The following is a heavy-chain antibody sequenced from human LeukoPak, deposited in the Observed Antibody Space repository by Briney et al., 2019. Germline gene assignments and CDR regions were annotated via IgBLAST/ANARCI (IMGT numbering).Heavy chain of an antibody. CDR1: GFTFSSYA. CDR3: ARDKGTHPYNWFDP. V-gene: IGHV3-23*01. J-gene: IGHJ5*02. Sequence: PGGSLRLSCAASGFTFSSYAMSWVRQAPGKGLEWVSAISGSGGSTYYADSVKGRFTISRDNSKSTVFLQMNSLRAEDTALYYCARDKGTHPYNWFDPWGQGTLVTVSS. CDR2: ISGSGGST.